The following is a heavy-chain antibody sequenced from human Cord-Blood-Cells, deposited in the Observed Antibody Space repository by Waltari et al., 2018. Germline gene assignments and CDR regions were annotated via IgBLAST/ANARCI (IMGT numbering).Heavy chain of an antibody. J-gene: IGHJ4*02. CDR1: GFTLSSYW. CDR3: ARVVDTAMVTDY. V-gene: IGHV3-7*01. D-gene: IGHD5-18*01. CDR2: IKQDGSEK. Sequence: EVQLVESGGGLVQPGGSLRLSCAASGFTLSSYWLSWVSQAPGKGLEWVANIKQDGSEKYYVDSVKGRFTISRDNAKNSLYLQMNSLRAEDTAVYYCARVVDTAMVTDYWGQGTLVTVSS.